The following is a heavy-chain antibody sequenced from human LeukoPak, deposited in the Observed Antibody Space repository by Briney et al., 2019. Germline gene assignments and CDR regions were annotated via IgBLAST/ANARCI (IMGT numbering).Heavy chain of an antibody. J-gene: IGHJ4*02. CDR3: AKTVTVAGTNKYFDY. D-gene: IGHD6-19*01. CDR1: GFTFTNYA. V-gene: IGHV3-23*01. Sequence: GGSLRLSCAASGFTFTNYAMNWVRQAPGKGLEWVSGISGSGATTYYADSVKGRFTISRDNSKNTLYLQVNSLRAEDTAVYYCAKTVTVAGTNKYFDYWGQGTLVTVSS. CDR2: ISGSGATT.